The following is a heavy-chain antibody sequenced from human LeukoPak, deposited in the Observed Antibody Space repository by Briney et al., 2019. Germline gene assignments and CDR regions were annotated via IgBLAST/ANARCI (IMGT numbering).Heavy chain of an antibody. V-gene: IGHV1-18*01. J-gene: IGHJ5*02. CDR3: ARDGGRPNYYDSSGRWFDP. CDR1: GYTFTSYG. CDR2: ISAYNGNT. Sequence: AASVKVSCKASGYTFTSYGISWVRQAPGQGLEWMGWISAYNGNTNYAQKLQGRVTMNTDTSTSTVYMELRSLRSDDTAVYYCARDGGRPNYYDSSGRWFDPWGQGTLVTVSS. D-gene: IGHD3-22*01.